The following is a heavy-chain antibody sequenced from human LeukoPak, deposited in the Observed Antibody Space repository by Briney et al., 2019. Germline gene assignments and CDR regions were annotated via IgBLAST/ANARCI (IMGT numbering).Heavy chain of an antibody. V-gene: IGHV3-23*01. CDR3: AKDDVYYGSGSYYLVSGTFDY. J-gene: IGHJ4*02. D-gene: IGHD3-10*01. CDR1: GFTFSSYG. Sequence: GGTLRLSCAASGFTFSSYGMSWVRQAPGKGLEWVSAISGSGGSTYYADSVKGRFTISRDNSKNTLYLQMNSLRAEDTAVYYCAKDDVYYGSGSYYLVSGTFDYWGQGTLVTVSS. CDR2: ISGSGGST.